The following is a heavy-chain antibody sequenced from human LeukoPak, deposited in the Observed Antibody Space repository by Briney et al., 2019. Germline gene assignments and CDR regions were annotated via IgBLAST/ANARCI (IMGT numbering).Heavy chain of an antibody. CDR3: ARGRGIRGSAFDI. CDR1: GGSFSGYY. CDR2: INHSGST. V-gene: IGHV4-34*01. D-gene: IGHD3-10*01. Sequence: SETLSLTCAVYGGSFSGYYWSWIRQPPGKGLEWIGEINHSGSTNYNPPLKNRVTISVDTSKNQFSLKLSSVTAADTAVYYCARGRGIRGSAFDIWGQGTMVTVSS. J-gene: IGHJ3*02.